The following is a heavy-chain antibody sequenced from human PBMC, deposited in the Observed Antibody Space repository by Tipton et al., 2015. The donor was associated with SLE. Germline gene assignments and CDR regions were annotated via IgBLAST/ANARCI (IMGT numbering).Heavy chain of an antibody. CDR1: GGSITSGGFY. CDR2: IHYSGRT. D-gene: IGHD2-8*02. Sequence: TLSLTCTVSGGSITSGGFYWSWIRQHPGKGLEWIGYIHYSGRTDSCPSLKSRVKISVDTSKNEFSLRLTSVTVADTAVYYCARVVGYSTGPGYFDYWGQGTQLTVSS. CDR3: ARVVGYSTGPGYFDY. J-gene: IGHJ4*02. V-gene: IGHV4-31*03.